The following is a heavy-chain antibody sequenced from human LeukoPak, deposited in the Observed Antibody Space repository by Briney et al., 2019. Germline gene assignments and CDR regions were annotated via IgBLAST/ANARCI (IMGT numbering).Heavy chain of an antibody. V-gene: IGHV3-21*01. CDR3: ASSPGATGDY. CDR2: ISSSSSYI. CDR1: GFTFSTYS. J-gene: IGHJ4*02. D-gene: IGHD1-26*01. Sequence: PGGSLRLSCAASGFTFSTYSMNWVRQAPGKGLEWVSSISSSSSYIYYADSVKGRFTISRDNAKNSLYLQMNSLRAEDTAVYYCASSPGATGDYWGQGTLVTVSS.